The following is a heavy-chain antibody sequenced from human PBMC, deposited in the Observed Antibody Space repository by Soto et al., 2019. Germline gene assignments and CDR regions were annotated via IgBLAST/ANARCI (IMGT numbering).Heavy chain of an antibody. V-gene: IGHV1-2*04. D-gene: IGHD5-12*01. J-gene: IGHJ6*02. Sequence: ASVKVSCKASGYSFTGYYMHWVRQAPGQGLEWMGWINPNSGGTNYAQKFQGWVTMTRDTSISTAYMELSRLRSDDTAVYYCARDGEYSGYDSAGPAYYGMDVWGQGTTVTVSS. CDR2: INPNSGGT. CDR1: GYSFTGYY. CDR3: ARDGEYSGYDSAGPAYYGMDV.